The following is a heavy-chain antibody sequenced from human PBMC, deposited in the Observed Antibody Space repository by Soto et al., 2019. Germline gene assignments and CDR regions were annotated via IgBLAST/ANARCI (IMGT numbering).Heavy chain of an antibody. J-gene: IGHJ6*02. CDR2: IWYDGSNK. V-gene: IGHV3-33*01. Sequence: PGGSLRLSCAASGFTFSSYGMHWVRQAPGKGLEWVAVIWYDGSNKYYADSVKGRFTISRDNSKNTLYLQMNSLRAEDTAVYYCARDLRFDWLHTYYYYGMDVWGQGTTVTVSS. CDR1: GFTFSSYG. D-gene: IGHD3-9*01. CDR3: ARDLRFDWLHTYYYYGMDV.